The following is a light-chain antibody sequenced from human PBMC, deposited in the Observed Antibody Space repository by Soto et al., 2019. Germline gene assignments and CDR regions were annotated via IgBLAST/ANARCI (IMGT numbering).Light chain of an antibody. CDR3: CSYAGSSTLVV. CDR1: SSDVGSYNL. J-gene: IGLJ2*01. CDR2: EGS. Sequence: QSALTQPASVSGSPGQSITISCTGTSSDVGSYNLDSWYQQHPGKAPKLMIYEGSKRPSGVSNRFSGSKSGNTASLTISGLQAEDEADYYCCSYAGSSTLVVFGGGTQLTVL. V-gene: IGLV2-23*01.